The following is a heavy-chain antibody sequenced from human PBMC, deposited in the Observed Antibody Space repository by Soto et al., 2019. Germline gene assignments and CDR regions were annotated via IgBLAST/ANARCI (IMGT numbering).Heavy chain of an antibody. V-gene: IGHV1-46*01. J-gene: IGHJ4*02. CDR1: GYTXTNYY. D-gene: IGHD6-13*01. CDR2: INPSGGST. Sequence: ASVKVSCKASGYTXTNYYIHWVRQAPGQGLEWMAIINPSGGSTNYAQKFQGRVTLARDTFTNTVYMELSSLRSEDTAIYYCARGIAAGDYWGQGTLVTVSS. CDR3: ARGIAAGDY.